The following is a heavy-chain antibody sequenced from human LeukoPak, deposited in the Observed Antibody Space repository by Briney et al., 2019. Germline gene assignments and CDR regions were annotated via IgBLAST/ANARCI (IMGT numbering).Heavy chain of an antibody. CDR1: GFTFTTYW. V-gene: IGHV3-74*01. CDR3: IRSKSGNYGLFEY. CDR2: ISTDGRTT. J-gene: IGHJ4*02. D-gene: IGHD1-26*01. Sequence: GGSLRLSCAASGFTFTTYWMHWVRQPPGKGLVWVSRISTDGRTTSYADSVKGRFTISRDNAKNTVYLQMNSLRVEDTAVYYCIRSKSGNYGLFEYWAQGTLVTVSS.